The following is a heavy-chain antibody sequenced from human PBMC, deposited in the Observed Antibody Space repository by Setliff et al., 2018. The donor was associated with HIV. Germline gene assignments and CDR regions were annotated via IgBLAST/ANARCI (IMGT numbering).Heavy chain of an antibody. Sequence: GSLRLSCAASGFTFSNAWMSWVRQAPGKGLEWVGRIKSKTDGGTTDYAAPVKGRFTISRDDSKNTLYLQMNSLTTEDTAFYHCANFGSHYEKNFWGRGTLVTVSS. J-gene: IGHJ2*01. CDR2: IKSKTDGGTT. CDR3: ANFGSHYEKNF. D-gene: IGHD3-16*01. V-gene: IGHV3-15*01. CDR1: GFTFSNAW.